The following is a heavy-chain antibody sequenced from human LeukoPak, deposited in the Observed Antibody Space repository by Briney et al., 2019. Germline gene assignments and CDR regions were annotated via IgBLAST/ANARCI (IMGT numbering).Heavy chain of an antibody. Sequence: GGSLRLSXAASGFTFGSYGMHRVRQAPGKGLERVAFIRYDGSNKYYADSVKGRFTISRDNSKNTLYLQMNSLRAEDTAVYYCAKSDTAMVPGYYWGQGTLVTVSS. CDR2: IRYDGSNK. D-gene: IGHD5-18*01. V-gene: IGHV3-30*02. CDR1: GFTFGSYG. J-gene: IGHJ4*02. CDR3: AKSDTAMVPGYY.